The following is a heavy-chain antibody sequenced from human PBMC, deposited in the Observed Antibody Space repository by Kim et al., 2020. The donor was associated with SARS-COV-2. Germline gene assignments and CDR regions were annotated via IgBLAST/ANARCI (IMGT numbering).Heavy chain of an antibody. V-gene: IGHV3-23*01. Sequence: GGSLRLSCAASGFTFSSYAMSWVRQAPGKGLEWVSAISGSGGSTYYADSVKGRFTISRDNSKNTLYLQMNSLRAEDTAVYYCARITMIVVAPPGWFDPWGEGTLVTVSS. CDR2: ISGSGGST. D-gene: IGHD3-22*01. J-gene: IGHJ5*02. CDR3: ARITMIVVAPPGWFDP. CDR1: GFTFSSYA.